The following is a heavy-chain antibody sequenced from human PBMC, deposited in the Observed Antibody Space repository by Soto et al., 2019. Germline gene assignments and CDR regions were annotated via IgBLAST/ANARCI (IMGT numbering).Heavy chain of an antibody. CDR3: AKSAPRTPTVTTIN. J-gene: IGHJ4*02. Sequence: LRLSCAASGFTFSSYAMSWVRQAPGKGLEWVSAISGSGGSTYYAGSVKGRFTISRDNSKNTLYLQMNSLRAEDTAVYYCAKSAPRTPTVTTINWGQGTLVTVSS. D-gene: IGHD4-17*01. CDR1: GFTFSSYA. CDR2: ISGSGGST. V-gene: IGHV3-23*01.